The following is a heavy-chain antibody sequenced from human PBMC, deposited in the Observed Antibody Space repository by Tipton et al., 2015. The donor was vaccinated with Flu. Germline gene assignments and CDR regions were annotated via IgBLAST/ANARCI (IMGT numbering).Heavy chain of an antibody. J-gene: IGHJ3*02. D-gene: IGHD3-3*01. V-gene: IGHV4-4*07. CDR2: VYNTGST. CDR3: ARDRRPLERAAFQI. CDR1: GASISEKD. Sequence: TLSLTCSVYGASISEKDWSWIRLAAGKGLEWIGRVYNTGSTYYNPSLRSRVTISLDTSKNQFSLRLSSVTAADTAVYYCARDRRPLERAAFQIWGQGTTVIVSS.